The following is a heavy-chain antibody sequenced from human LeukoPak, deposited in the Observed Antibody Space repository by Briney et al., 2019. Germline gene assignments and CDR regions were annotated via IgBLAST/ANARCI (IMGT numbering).Heavy chain of an antibody. V-gene: IGHV3-30*18. CDR1: GFTFSSYG. J-gene: IGHJ4*02. Sequence: GRSLRLSCAASGFTFSSYGMHWVRQALGKGLEWVAVISYDGSNKYYADSVKGRFTISRDNSKDTLYLQMNSLRAEDTAVYYCAKGTPFDYWGQGTLVTVSS. CDR3: AKGTPFDY. CDR2: ISYDGSNK.